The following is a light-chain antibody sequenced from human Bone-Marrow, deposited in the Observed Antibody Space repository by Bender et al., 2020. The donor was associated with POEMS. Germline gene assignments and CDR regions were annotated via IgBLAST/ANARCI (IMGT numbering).Light chain of an antibody. CDR2: EVS. J-gene: IGLJ2*01. V-gene: IGLV2-14*02. CDR3: AAWDASLNGPV. CDR1: SSDVGNYNL. Sequence: QSALTQPASVSGSPGQSITVSCTGTSSDVGNYNLVSWYQQHPGKAPKLIIYEVSKRPSGVSNRFSGSKSGTSASLAISGLQSEDEADYYCAAWDASLNGPVFGGGTKLTVL.